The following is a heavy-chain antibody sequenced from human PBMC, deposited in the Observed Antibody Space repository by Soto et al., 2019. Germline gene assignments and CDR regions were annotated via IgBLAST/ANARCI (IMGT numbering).Heavy chain of an antibody. V-gene: IGHV3-15*01. CDR3: TTDRTPITMIVVVHDY. J-gene: IGHJ4*02. D-gene: IGHD3-22*01. CDR2: IKSKTDGGTT. CDR1: GFTFSNAW. Sequence: EVQLVESGGGLVKPGGSLRLSCAASGFTFSNAWMSWVRQAPGKGLEWVGRIKSKTDGGTTDYAAPVKGRFTISRDDSKNTLYLQTNSLKTEDTAVYYCTTDRTPITMIVVVHDYWGQGTLVTVSS.